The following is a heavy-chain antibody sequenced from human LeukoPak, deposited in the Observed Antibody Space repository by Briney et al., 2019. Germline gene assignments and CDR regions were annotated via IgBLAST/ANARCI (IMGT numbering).Heavy chain of an antibody. CDR1: GFTFSSYS. CDR2: ISSSSSYI. J-gene: IGHJ3*02. D-gene: IGHD5-18*01. CDR3: ARVDTAMVNAFDI. Sequence: PGGSLRLSCAASGFTFSSYSMNWVRQAPGKGLEWVSSISSSSSYIYYADSVKGRFTISRDNAKNSLYLQMNSLRAEDTAVYYCARVDTAMVNAFDIWGQGTMVTVSS. V-gene: IGHV3-21*01.